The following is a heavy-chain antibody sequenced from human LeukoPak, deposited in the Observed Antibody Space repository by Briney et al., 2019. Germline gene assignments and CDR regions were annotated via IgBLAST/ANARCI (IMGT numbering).Heavy chain of an antibody. V-gene: IGHV4-39*01. Sequence: PSETLSLTCTVSGGSISSSSYYWGWIRQPPGKGLEWIGSIYYSGSTYYNPSLKSRVTISVDTSKNQFSLKLSSVTAADTAVYYCARQGLRFLEWLFWFDPWGQGTLVTVSS. CDR2: IYYSGST. CDR3: ARQGLRFLEWLFWFDP. D-gene: IGHD3-3*01. J-gene: IGHJ5*02. CDR1: GGSISSSSYY.